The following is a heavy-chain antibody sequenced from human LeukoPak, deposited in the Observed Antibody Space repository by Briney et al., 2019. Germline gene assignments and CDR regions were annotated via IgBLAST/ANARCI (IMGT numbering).Heavy chain of an antibody. Sequence: PGASLMISCKGSGYIFTSYWISWVRQLPGKGLEWMGRIDPSDSYTNYSPSFQGHVTISADKSISTAYLQWSSLKASDTAMYYCARPGGTIRKIDDAFDIWGQGTMVTVS. CDR3: ARPGGTIRKIDDAFDI. V-gene: IGHV5-10-1*01. J-gene: IGHJ3*02. CDR2: IDPSDSYT. CDR1: GYIFTSYW. D-gene: IGHD3-3*02.